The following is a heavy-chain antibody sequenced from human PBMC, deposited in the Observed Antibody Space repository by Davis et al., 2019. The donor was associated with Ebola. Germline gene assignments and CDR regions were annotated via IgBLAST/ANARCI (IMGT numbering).Heavy chain of an antibody. CDR2: ISSSSSYI. D-gene: IGHD3-16*02. V-gene: IGHV3-21*01. J-gene: IGHJ4*02. CDR3: AREMITFGGVIVEVGSGYFDY. Sequence: PGGSLRLSCAASGFTFSSYYMNWVRQAPGKGLEWVSSISSSSSYIYYADSVKGRFTISRDNAKNSLYLQMNSLRAEDTAVYYCAREMITFGGVIVEVGSGYFDYWGQGTLVTVSS. CDR1: GFTFSSYY.